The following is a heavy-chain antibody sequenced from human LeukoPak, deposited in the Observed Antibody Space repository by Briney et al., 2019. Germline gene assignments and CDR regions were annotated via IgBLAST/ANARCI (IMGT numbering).Heavy chain of an antibody. CDR2: INHSGST. CDR1: GGSISSYY. CDR3: ARVGDYYGSGSYYNFDY. D-gene: IGHD3-10*01. V-gene: IGHV4-34*01. J-gene: IGHJ4*02. Sequence: SETLSLTCTVSGGSISSYYWSWIRQPPGKGLEWIGEINHSGSTNYNPSLKSRVTISVDTSKNQFSLKLSSVTAADTAVYYCARVGDYYGSGSYYNFDYWGQGTLVTVSS.